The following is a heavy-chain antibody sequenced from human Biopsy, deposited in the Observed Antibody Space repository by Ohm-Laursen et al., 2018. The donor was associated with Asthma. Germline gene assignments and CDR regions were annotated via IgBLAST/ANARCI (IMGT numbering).Heavy chain of an antibody. V-gene: IGHV3-23*02. CDR2: IRPNYRGV. Sequence: GSLRLSCAAPGFAFDYYAMSWARQAPGEGLAWVATIRPNYRGVDYVASVRGRFTVTRDDSKNTLYLHMSSLRAEDTAVYYCVKDTEETPNGYYTFEVWGQGTMVTVSS. CDR3: VKDTEETPNGYYTFEV. D-gene: IGHD2-8*01. J-gene: IGHJ3*01. CDR1: GFAFDYYA.